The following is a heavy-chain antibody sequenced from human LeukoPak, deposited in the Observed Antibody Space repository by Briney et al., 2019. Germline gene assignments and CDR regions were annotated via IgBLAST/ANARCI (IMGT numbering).Heavy chain of an antibody. D-gene: IGHD2-15*01. Sequence: GGSLRLSCAASGFTFSSYEMNWVRQAPGKGLEWVSYISPSGSTKYYADSVKGRFTVSRDNAQNSLCLQMNSLRAEDTAVYYCARGGFRFFAHWGQGTLVTVSS. J-gene: IGHJ5*02. CDR2: ISPSGSTK. V-gene: IGHV3-48*03. CDR3: ARGGFRFFAH. CDR1: GFTFSSYE.